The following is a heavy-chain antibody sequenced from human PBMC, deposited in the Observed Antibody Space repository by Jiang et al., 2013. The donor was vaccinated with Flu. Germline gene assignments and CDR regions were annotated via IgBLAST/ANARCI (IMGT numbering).Heavy chain of an antibody. CDR2: INAGNGNT. Sequence: GAEVKKPGASVKVSCKASGYTFTSYAMHWVRQAPGQRLEWMGWINAGNGNTKYSQKFQGRVTITRDTSASTAYMELSSLRSEDTAVYYCARGLGFGELYNWFDPWGQGTLVTVSS. J-gene: IGHJ5*02. CDR1: GYTFTSYA. V-gene: IGHV1-3*01. CDR3: ARGLGFGELYNWFDP. D-gene: IGHD3-10*01.